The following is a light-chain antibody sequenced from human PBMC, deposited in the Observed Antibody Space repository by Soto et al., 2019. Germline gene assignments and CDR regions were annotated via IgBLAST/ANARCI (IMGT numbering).Light chain of an antibody. V-gene: IGKV1-39*01. CDR3: QQGYSFPVT. CDR1: QSISSY. Sequence: DIQMTQSPSSLSASVGDRVTITCRASQSISSYLNWYQQKPGKAPKLLIYAASSLQSGVPSRFSGSGSGTDFTLTIGSLQPEDFATYYCQQGYSFPVTFGRGTKVDIK. J-gene: IGKJ4*01. CDR2: AAS.